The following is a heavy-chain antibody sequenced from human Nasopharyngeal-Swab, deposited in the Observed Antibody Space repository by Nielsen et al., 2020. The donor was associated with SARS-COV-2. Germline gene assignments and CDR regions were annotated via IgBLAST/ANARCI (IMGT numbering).Heavy chain of an antibody. V-gene: IGHV1-2*06. CDR3: ARGNSYGYDY. J-gene: IGHJ4*02. D-gene: IGHD5-18*01. Sequence: WVQQAPGQGLEWMGRINSNSGDTKYAQKFQGRVTMTRDTSISTADMELSRLRSDDTAVYYCARGNSYGYDYWGQGILVTVSS. CDR2: INSNSGDT.